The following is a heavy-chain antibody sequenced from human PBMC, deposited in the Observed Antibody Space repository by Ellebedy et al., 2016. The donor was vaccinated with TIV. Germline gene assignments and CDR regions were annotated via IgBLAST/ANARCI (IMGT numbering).Heavy chain of an antibody. J-gene: IGHJ3*02. D-gene: IGHD1-26*01. CDR1: GYTFTAYY. Sequence: AASVKVSCKASGYTFTAYYMHWVRQAPGQGLEWMGWISPNRGATRYAQKFQGRVTMTRDTSITTAYMELSRLRSDDTAVYYCARSDIVGPKIQGAFDIWGQGTMVTVSS. CDR2: ISPNRGAT. V-gene: IGHV1-2*02. CDR3: ARSDIVGPKIQGAFDI.